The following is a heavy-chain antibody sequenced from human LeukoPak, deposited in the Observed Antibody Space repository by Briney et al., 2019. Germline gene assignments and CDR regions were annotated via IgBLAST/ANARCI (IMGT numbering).Heavy chain of an antibody. CDR1: GYTFTSYG. CDR2: ISAYNGNT. CDR3: ARSSIPYYYDSSGPFGYFDY. J-gene: IGHJ4*02. D-gene: IGHD3-22*01. V-gene: IGHV1-18*01. Sequence: ASVKVSCKASGYTFTSYGISWVRQAPGQGLEWMGWISAYNGNTNYAQKLQGRVTMTTDTSTSTAYMELRSLRSDDTAVYYCARSSIPYYYDSSGPFGYFDYWGQGTLVTVPS.